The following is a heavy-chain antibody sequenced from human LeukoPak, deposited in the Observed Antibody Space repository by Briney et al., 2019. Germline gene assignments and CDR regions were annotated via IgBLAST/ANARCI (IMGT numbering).Heavy chain of an antibody. V-gene: IGHV3-23*01. D-gene: IGHD3-16*01. CDR2: ISGSGGST. CDR3: AKDAGQRGSSHEADY. Sequence: PGGSLRLSCAASGFTFSSYWMSWVRQAPGKGLEWVSAISGSGGSTYYADSVKGRFTISRDNSKNTLYLQMNSLRAEDTAVYYCAKDAGQRGSSHEADYWGQGTLVTVSS. CDR1: GFTFSSYW. J-gene: IGHJ4*02.